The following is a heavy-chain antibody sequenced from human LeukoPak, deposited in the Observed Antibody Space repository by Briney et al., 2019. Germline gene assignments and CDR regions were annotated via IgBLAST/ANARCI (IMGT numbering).Heavy chain of an antibody. V-gene: IGHV5-10-1*01. Sequence: GESLKISCKGSGYSFTSYWITWVRQMPGKGLEYMGRIDHSDSYTQYSPSSQGHVTISADKSISTAYLQWSSLKASDTAMYYCARHSGGYDLDYWGQGTLVTVSS. CDR1: GYSFTSYW. CDR3: ARHSGGYDLDY. CDR2: IDHSDSYT. J-gene: IGHJ4*02. D-gene: IGHD5-12*01.